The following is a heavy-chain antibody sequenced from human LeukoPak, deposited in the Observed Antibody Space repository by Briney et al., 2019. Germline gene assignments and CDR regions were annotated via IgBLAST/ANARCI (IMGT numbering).Heavy chain of an antibody. CDR1: GDSVSSKNGA. J-gene: IGHJ4*02. Sequence: SQTLSLTCAVSGDSVSSKNGAWNWIRQSPSRGLEWLGRTYYRSRWYNDYAESMEGRMTISQDTSKNQYSLHLNSVTPDDTAVYYCARDLGTTGWHTFDYWGQGTLVTVSS. CDR2: TYYRSRWYN. D-gene: IGHD6-19*01. V-gene: IGHV6-1*01. CDR3: ARDLGTTGWHTFDY.